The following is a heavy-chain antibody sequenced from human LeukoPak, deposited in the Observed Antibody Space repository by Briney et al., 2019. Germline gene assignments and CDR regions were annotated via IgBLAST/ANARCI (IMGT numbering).Heavy chain of an antibody. D-gene: IGHD3-10*01. CDR3: ARDPSGVYIEY. Sequence: PGGSLRLSCAASGFTFSGYSMSWVRQAPGKGLEWVSSISSSSSYIYYADSVKGRFTIPRDNAKNSLYLQMNSLRAEDTAVYYCARDPSGVYIEYWGQGTLVTVSS. CDR1: GFTFSGYS. V-gene: IGHV3-21*01. J-gene: IGHJ4*02. CDR2: ISSSSSYI.